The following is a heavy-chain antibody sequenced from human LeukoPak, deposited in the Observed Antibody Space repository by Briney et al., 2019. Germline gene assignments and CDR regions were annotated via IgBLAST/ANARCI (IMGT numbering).Heavy chain of an antibody. CDR2: IYYSGST. V-gene: IGHV4-59*01. CDR1: GGSISSYY. D-gene: IGHD2-15*01. CDR3: ASNTLDCSGGSCYPGYFQH. J-gene: IGHJ1*01. Sequence: SETLSLTCTVSGGSISSYYWSWIRQSPGKGLEWIGYIYYSGSTNYNPSLQSRVTISVDTSKNQFSLKLSSVTAADTAVYYCASNTLDCSGGSCYPGYFQHWGQGTLVTVSS.